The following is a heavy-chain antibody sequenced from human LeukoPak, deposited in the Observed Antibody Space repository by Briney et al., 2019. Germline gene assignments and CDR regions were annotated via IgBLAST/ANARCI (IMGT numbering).Heavy chain of an antibody. V-gene: IGHV3-30-3*01. CDR1: GFTFSSYA. CDR3: ATSYSEEVDY. J-gene: IGHJ4*02. Sequence: GALRLSCAASGFTFSSYAMHWVRQAPGKGLEWVAVISYDGSNKYYADSVKGRFTISRDNSKNTLYLQMNSLRAEDTAVYYCATSYSEEVDYWGQGTLVTVSS. D-gene: IGHD1-14*01. CDR2: ISYDGSNK.